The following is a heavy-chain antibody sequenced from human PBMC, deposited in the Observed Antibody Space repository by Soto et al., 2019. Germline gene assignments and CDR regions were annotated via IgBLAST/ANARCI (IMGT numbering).Heavy chain of an antibody. CDR1: GGSFSGYY. Sequence: QVQLQQWGAGLLEPSETLSLTCAVYGGSFSGYYWSWIRQRPGKGLEWIGEINHSGSTNYNPSLKGRVTISVDTSKNQFSRKLSSVTAADPAVYYCVRGRGRKQWLFDYWGQGTLVTVSS. V-gene: IGHV4-34*01. CDR2: INHSGST. CDR3: VRGRGRKQWLFDY. J-gene: IGHJ4*02. D-gene: IGHD6-19*01.